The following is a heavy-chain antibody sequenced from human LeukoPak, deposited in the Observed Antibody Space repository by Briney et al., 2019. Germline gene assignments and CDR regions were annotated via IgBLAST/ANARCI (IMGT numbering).Heavy chain of an antibody. CDR1: GYSISSGYY. CDR2: INHSGSI. V-gene: IGHV4-38-2*02. Sequence: PSETLSLTCTVSGYSISSGYYWSWIRQPPRKGLEWIGEINHSGSINYNSSLKSRVTISVDTSKNQFSLKLSSVTAADTAVYCARRMGRRFGERYYYYHYMDVWGKGTTVTISS. J-gene: IGHJ6*03. D-gene: IGHD3-10*01. CDR3: ARRMGRRFGERYYYYHYMDV.